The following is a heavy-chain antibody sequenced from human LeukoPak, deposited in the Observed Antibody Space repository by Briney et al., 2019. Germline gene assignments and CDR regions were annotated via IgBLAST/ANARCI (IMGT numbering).Heavy chain of an antibody. D-gene: IGHD6-19*01. V-gene: IGHV1-69*04. Sequence: GASVKVSCKASGGTFSSYTISWVRQAPGQGLEWMGRIIPILGIANYAQKFRGRVTITADKSTSTAYMELSSLRSEDTAVYYCARDLGEQWPSLNWFDPWGQGTLVTVSS. CDR2: IIPILGIA. CDR3: ARDLGEQWPSLNWFDP. CDR1: GGTFSSYT. J-gene: IGHJ5*02.